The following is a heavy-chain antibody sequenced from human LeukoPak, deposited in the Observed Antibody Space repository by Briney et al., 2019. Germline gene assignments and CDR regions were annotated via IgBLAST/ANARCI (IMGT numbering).Heavy chain of an antibody. CDR3: ARVIRSSSSWYPLRYYYYGMDV. D-gene: IGHD6-13*01. V-gene: IGHV1-8*02. J-gene: IGHJ6*02. CDR2: MNPNSGNT. Sequence: ASVKVSCKASGYTFTSYDINWVRQATGQGLEWMGWMNPNSGNTGYAQKFQGRVTMTRNTSISTAYMELSSLRSEDTAVYYCARVIRSSSSWYPLRYYYYGMDVRGQGTTVTVSS. CDR1: GYTFTSYD.